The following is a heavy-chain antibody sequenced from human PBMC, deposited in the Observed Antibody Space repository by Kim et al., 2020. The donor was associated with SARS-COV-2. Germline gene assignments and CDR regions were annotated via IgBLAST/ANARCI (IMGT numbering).Heavy chain of an antibody. J-gene: IGHJ1*01. CDR3: AKVSSGNSGWFEYFHH. CDR2: IRGSGDRT. V-gene: IGHV3-23*01. D-gene: IGHD6-19*01. CDR1: GFTFNSYA. Sequence: GGSLRLSCAASGFTFNSYAMSWVRQAPGKGLEWVSGIRGSGDRTSYADSVKGRFTISRDNSRNTLYLQMDSLRAEDTAVYYCAKVSSGNSGWFEYFHHWGQGTLVTVSS.